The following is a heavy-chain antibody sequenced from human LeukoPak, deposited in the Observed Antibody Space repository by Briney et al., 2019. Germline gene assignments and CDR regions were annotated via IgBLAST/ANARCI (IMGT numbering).Heavy chain of an antibody. D-gene: IGHD4-17*01. CDR3: ARAFTVTQLFDY. CDR2: INPSGGST. Sequence: ASVKVSCKASGYTLTSYYMHWVRQAPGQGLEWMGIINPSGGSTGYAQKFQGRVTMTRDTSTSTVYMELSSLRSEDTAVYYCARAFTVTQLFDYWGQGTLVTVSS. J-gene: IGHJ4*02. V-gene: IGHV1-46*01. CDR1: GYTLTSYY.